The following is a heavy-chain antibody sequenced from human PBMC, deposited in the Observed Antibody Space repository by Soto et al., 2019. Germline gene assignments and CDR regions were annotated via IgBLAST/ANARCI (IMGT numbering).Heavy chain of an antibody. CDR1: GGSISSYY. CDR3: ARRYGSGNFYWFDP. Sequence: PSETLSLTCTVSGGSISSYYWSWIRQPPGKGLEWIGYIYYSGSTNYNPSLKSRVTISVDTSKNQFSLKLSSVTAADTAVYYCARRYGSGNFYWFDPWGQGTLVTVSS. CDR2: IYYSGST. V-gene: IGHV4-59*01. J-gene: IGHJ5*02. D-gene: IGHD3-10*01.